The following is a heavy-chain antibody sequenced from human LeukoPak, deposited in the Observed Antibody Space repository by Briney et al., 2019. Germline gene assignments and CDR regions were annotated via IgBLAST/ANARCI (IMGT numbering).Heavy chain of an antibody. CDR2: IYTSGST. D-gene: IGHD3-3*01. J-gene: IGHJ4*02. Sequence: SETLSLTCTVSGGSISSGSYYWSWIRQPAGKGLEWIGRIYTSGSTNYNPSLKSRVTISVDTSKNQFPLKLSSVTAADTAVYYCARTGITIFGVVYDYWGQGTLVTVSS. CDR1: GGSISSGSYY. V-gene: IGHV4-61*02. CDR3: ARTGITIFGVVYDY.